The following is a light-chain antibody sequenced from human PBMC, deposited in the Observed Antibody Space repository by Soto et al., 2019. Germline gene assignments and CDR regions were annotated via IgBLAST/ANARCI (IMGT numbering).Light chain of an antibody. V-gene: IGKV1-39*01. CDR3: QQSYSSSYT. CDR1: QDINKY. J-gene: IGKJ2*01. CDR2: STS. Sequence: DIQMTQSPSSLSAAVGDRVTITCRASQDINKYLNWYHQTPGKAPKLLIFSTSTLYSGVPSRFSGSRSGTDFTLTISSLQPEDFATYYCQQSYSSSYTFGQGTKVEIK.